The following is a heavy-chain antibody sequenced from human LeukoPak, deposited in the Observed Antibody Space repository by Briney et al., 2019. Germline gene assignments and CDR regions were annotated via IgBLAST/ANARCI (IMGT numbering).Heavy chain of an antibody. CDR3: ARFSSIAAAFDY. D-gene: IGHD6-13*01. CDR1: GGSISSHF. Sequence: SETLSLTCSVSGGSISSHFWTWIRQPPGKGLEWIGYVYYSGNTNYNPSLRSRVTMSVDTSKNQFSLNLSSVTAADTAVYYCARFSSIAAAFDYWGLGTLVTVSS. V-gene: IGHV4-59*11. CDR2: VYYSGNT. J-gene: IGHJ4*02.